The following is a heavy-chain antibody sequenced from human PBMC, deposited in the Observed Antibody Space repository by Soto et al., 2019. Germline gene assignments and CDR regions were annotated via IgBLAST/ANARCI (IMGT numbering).Heavy chain of an antibody. J-gene: IGHJ4*02. CDR3: ARGWWAHFDY. CDR2: IYSGVST. D-gene: IGHD2-15*01. Sequence: EVQLVESGGGLVQPGGSLRLSCAASGFTFSSNYMNWVRQAPGKGLEWVSVIYSGVSTYYADSVKGRFTISRDNSKNTLYPQMNTLRAEDTAVYYCARGWWAHFDYWGQGTLVTVYS. CDR1: GFTFSSNY. V-gene: IGHV3-66*01.